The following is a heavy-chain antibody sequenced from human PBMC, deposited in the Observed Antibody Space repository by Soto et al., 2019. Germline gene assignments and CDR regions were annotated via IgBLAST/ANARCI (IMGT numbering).Heavy chain of an antibody. CDR1: GASIGDFY. D-gene: IGHD1-26*01. V-gene: IGHV4-4*07. CDR2: MSITEDT. CDR3: ARVEVAATSVADD. Sequence: PSETLSLTCTVSGASIGDFYWSWIRQPAGMGLEFIGRMSITEDTYYKSSLRSRLSMSIDTSKNQFSLNLTSVTAADTAIYYCARVEVAATSVADDWGQGILVTVSS. J-gene: IGHJ4*02.